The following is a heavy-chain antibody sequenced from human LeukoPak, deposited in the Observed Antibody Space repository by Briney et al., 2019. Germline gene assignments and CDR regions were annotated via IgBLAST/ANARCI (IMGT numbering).Heavy chain of an antibody. V-gene: IGHV1-18*01. D-gene: IGHD2-2*01. Sequence: APVKVSRKASGYTFTSYGISWVRQAPGQGLEWMGWISAYNGNTNYAQKLQGRVTMTTDTSTSTAYMELRSLRSDDTAVYYCARGGYCSSTSCYFIPFDPWGQGTLVTVSS. CDR3: ARGGYCSSTSCYFIPFDP. CDR2: ISAYNGNT. J-gene: IGHJ5*02. CDR1: GYTFTSYG.